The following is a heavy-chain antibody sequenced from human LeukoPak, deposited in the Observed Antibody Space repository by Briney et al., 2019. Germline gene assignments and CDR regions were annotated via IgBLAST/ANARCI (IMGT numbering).Heavy chain of an antibody. Sequence: PGGSLRLSCAVSGFSLSNYAMSWVRQAPGKGLDWVSLIIASSGSTVYADSVKGRFTISRDNSKNTLYLQMNSLRAEDSAVYYCAKGAYDYVEIGYFDHWGQGTLVTVSS. CDR2: IIASSGST. CDR3: AKGAYDYVEIGYFDH. CDR1: GFSLSNYA. J-gene: IGHJ4*02. V-gene: IGHV3-23*01. D-gene: IGHD5-12*01.